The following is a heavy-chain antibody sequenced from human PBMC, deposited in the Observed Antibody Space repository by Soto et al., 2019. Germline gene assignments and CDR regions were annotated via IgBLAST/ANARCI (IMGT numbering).Heavy chain of an antibody. Sequence: QITLKESGPTLVKPTQTLTLTCTFSGFSLSTSGVGVGWIRQPPGKALEWLALIYWDDDKRYSPSLKSRLTITKDTSKNQVVLTMTNMGPVDTATYYRAHRNPYGDYEIYWGQGTLVTVSS. J-gene: IGHJ4*02. CDR3: AHRNPYGDYEIY. CDR2: IYWDDDK. V-gene: IGHV2-5*02. CDR1: GFSLSTSGVG. D-gene: IGHD4-17*01.